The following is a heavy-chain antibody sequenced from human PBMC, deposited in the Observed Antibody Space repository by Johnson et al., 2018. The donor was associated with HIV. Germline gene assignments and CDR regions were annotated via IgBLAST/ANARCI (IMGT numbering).Heavy chain of an antibody. D-gene: IGHD2-21*01. Sequence: QVQLVESGGGVVQPGRSLRLSCAASGFTFSSYGMHWVRQAPGKGLEWVAVISYDGSNKYYADSVKGRFTISRDNSKNTLFLQMDSLRTEDTGVYYCAKAYCPGCDGFDIWGQGTLVTVSS. CDR2: ISYDGSNK. V-gene: IGHV3-30*18. CDR1: GFTFSSYG. CDR3: AKAYCPGCDGFDI. J-gene: IGHJ3*02.